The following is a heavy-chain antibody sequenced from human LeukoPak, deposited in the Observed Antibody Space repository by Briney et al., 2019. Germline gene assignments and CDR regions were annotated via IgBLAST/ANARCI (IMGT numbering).Heavy chain of an antibody. CDR2: IYYSGST. CDR1: GGSISSYY. CDR3: ARDLVGYSYGLRPSYAFDI. V-gene: IGHV4-59*01. D-gene: IGHD5-18*01. J-gene: IGHJ3*02. Sequence: KSSETLSLTCTVSGGSISSYYWSWIRQPPGKGLEWIGYIYYSGSTNYNPSLKSRVTISVDTSKNQFSLKLSSVTAADTAVYYCARDLVGYSYGLRPSYAFDIWGQGTMVTVSS.